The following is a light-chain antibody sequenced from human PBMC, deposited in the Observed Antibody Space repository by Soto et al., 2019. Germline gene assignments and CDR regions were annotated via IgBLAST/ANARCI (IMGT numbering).Light chain of an antibody. CDR3: CSYAPSSTYV. CDR2: EVS. CDR1: SSDVGSYNL. J-gene: IGLJ1*01. Sequence: QAVLTQPASVSGSPGQSITISCTGTSSDVGSYNLVSWYQQHPGKAPELMIYEVSKRPSGVPNRFSGCKSGNTASLTISGLQAEDEADYHCCSYAPSSTYVFGTGTKVTVL. V-gene: IGLV2-23*02.